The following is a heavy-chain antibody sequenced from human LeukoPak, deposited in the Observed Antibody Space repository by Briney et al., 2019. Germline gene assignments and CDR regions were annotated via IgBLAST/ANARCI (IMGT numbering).Heavy chain of an antibody. CDR2: IEQDGGEK. J-gene: IGHJ4*02. D-gene: IGHD6-13*01. CDR1: GFTFSSYC. V-gene: IGHV3-7*04. Sequence: GGSLRLSCAASGFTFSSYCMNWGRQAPGIGLEWVANIEQDGGEKYYVDSVKGRFTISRDNAKNSLYLQMNSLRAEDTAVYYCARDFGPRQQLGYWGQGTLVTVSS. CDR3: ARDFGPRQQLGY.